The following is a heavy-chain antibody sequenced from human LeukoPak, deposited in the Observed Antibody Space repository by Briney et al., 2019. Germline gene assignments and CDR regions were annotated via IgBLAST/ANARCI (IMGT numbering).Heavy chain of an antibody. Sequence: GGSLRLSCAASGFTFSSYSMNWVRQAPGKGLEWVSSISSSSSYIYYADSVKGRFTISRDNAKNSLYLQMNSLRAEDTAVYYCARDHGTPKATYYDFWSGYPRTDTDRKGVDYWGQGTLVTVSS. CDR1: GFTFSSYS. CDR3: ARDHGTPKATYYDFWSGYPRTDTDRKGVDY. CDR2: ISSSSSYI. J-gene: IGHJ4*02. V-gene: IGHV3-21*01. D-gene: IGHD3-3*01.